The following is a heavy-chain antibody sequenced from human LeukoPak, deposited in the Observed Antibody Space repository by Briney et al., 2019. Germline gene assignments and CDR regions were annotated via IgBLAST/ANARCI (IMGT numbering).Heavy chain of an antibody. Sequence: PSETLSLTCTVSRGSIRSYYWSWTRQAPGTGLEWIGYIYYGGHAVYNPSLKSRLSISLDTSKSQFSLNLNSVTTADTAVYYCAGSNGLVTTILPDYWGQGTLVTVSS. D-gene: IGHD2-21*02. J-gene: IGHJ4*02. CDR1: RGSIRSYY. CDR3: AGSNGLVTTILPDY. CDR2: IYYGGHA. V-gene: IGHV4-59*01.